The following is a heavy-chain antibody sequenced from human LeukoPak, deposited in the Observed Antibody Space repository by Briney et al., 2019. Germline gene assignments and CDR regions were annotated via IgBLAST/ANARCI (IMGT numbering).Heavy chain of an antibody. CDR1: GGSISSYY. V-gene: IGHV4-59*01. CDR2: IYYTRST. CDR3: ARVRYSDVLTGYYGDGYFDY. J-gene: IGHJ4*02. Sequence: SPSETLSLTCTVSGGSISSYYWSWIRQPPGKGLEWIGYIYYTRSTHYNPSLKSRVTISVDTSKNQFSLKLSSVTAADTAVYYRARVRYSDVLTGYYGDGYFDYWGQGTLVTVSS. D-gene: IGHD3-9*01.